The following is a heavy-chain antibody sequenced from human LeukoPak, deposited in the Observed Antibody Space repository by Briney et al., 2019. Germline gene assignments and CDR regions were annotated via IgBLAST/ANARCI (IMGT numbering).Heavy chain of an antibody. CDR1: GYSISSGYY. V-gene: IGHV4-38-2*02. Sequence: SETLSLTCTVSGYSISSGYYWGWIRQPPGKGLEWIGSIYHSGSTYYNPSLKSRVTISVDTSKNQFSLKLSSVTAADTAVYYCAAGGEAAAVTFDYWGQGTLVTVSS. CDR3: AAGGEAAAVTFDY. D-gene: IGHD6-13*01. CDR2: IYHSGST. J-gene: IGHJ4*02.